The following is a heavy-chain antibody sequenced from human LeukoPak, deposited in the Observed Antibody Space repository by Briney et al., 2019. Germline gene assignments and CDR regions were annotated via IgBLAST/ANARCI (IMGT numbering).Heavy chain of an antibody. V-gene: IGHV3-21*01. D-gene: IGHD3-22*01. CDR3: VRLRRNNDRSGYYYYYDY. Sequence: PGGSLTLSCAASGYTFSDFSVNWVRQAPGKGLEWVSSISVRSNYRYYADSVRGRFTISRGDARDSLFLQMNSRRAEDTAVYFCVRLRRNNDRSGYYYYYDYWGQGTLVTVSS. CDR2: ISVRSNYR. J-gene: IGHJ4*02. CDR1: GYTFSDFS.